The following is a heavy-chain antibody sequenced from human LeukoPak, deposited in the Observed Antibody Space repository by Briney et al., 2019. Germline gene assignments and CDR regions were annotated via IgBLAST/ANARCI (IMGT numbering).Heavy chain of an antibody. Sequence: SETLSLTYSVSGGSISSYHWSWIRQPPGKGLEWFGYIYTSGSTSYTPSLQSRVTISVDTSKTQFSLKLSSVTAADTAVYYCSRVSYCGGDCYMAPFDYWGHGALVSVS. CDR1: GGSISSYH. CDR3: SRVSYCGGDCYMAPFDY. CDR2: IYTSGST. J-gene: IGHJ4*03. V-gene: IGHV4-59*01. D-gene: IGHD2-21*02.